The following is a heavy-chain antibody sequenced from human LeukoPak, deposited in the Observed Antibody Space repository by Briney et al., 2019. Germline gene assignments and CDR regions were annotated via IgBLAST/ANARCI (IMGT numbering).Heavy chain of an antibody. D-gene: IGHD5-12*01. V-gene: IGHV5-10-1*01. CDR3: ARAYSGYDSFDY. Sequence: GESLRISCKGFGNSFTKYWINWVRQMPGKGLGWMGRIDPSDSQTNYSPSFQGHVTISADKSITTAYLQWSSLKASDTGIYYCARAYSGYDSFDYWGQGTLVTVSS. CDR1: GNSFTKYW. CDR2: IDPSDSQT. J-gene: IGHJ4*02.